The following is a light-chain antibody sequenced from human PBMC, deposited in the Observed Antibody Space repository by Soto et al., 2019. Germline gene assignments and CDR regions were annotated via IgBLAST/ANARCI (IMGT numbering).Light chain of an antibody. Sequence: TQSPAAVSESPGKRATLSCRASQSVSSNLAWYQQKPGQAPRLLIYGASTRATGIPARFSGSGSGTEFTLTISSLQSEDFAVYYCQQYNELPLTFGGGTKVDI. J-gene: IGKJ4*01. V-gene: IGKV3-15*01. CDR1: QSVSSN. CDR3: QQYNELPLT. CDR2: GAS.